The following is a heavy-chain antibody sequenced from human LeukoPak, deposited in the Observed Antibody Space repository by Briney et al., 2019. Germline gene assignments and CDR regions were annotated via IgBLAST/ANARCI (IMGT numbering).Heavy chain of an antibody. CDR1: GYTFTSYG. J-gene: IGHJ4*02. CDR2: ISAYNGNT. Sequence: ASVKVSCKASGYTFTSYGISWVRQAPGQGLEWMGWISAYNGNTNYAQKLQGRVTMTRDTSTSTVCMELSSLRSEDTAVYYCARADLSGSFDYWGQGTLVTVSS. CDR3: ARADLSGSFDY. D-gene: IGHD6-25*01. V-gene: IGHV1-18*01.